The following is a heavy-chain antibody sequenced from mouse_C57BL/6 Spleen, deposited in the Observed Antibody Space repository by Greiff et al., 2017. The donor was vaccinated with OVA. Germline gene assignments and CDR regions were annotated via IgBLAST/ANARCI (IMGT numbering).Heavy chain of an antibody. CDR2: IYPRDGST. CDR1: GYTFTDYT. J-gene: IGHJ3*01. V-gene: IGHV1-78*01. CDR3: ARYYYGSSYEFAY. Sequence: VMLVESDAELVKPGASVKISCKVSGYTFTDYTIHWMKQRPEQGLEWIGYIYPRDGSTKYNEKFKGKATLTADKSSSTDYMQLNSLTSEDSAVYFCARYYYGSSYEFAYWGQGTLVTVSA. D-gene: IGHD1-1*01.